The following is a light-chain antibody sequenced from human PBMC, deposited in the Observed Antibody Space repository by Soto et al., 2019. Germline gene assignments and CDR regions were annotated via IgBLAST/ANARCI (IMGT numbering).Light chain of an antibody. CDR2: GAS. V-gene: IGKV3-15*01. J-gene: IGKJ4*01. CDR3: QQYNNWPPDT. Sequence: EIVMTQSPATLSVSPGERATLSRRASQSVSSNLAWYQQKPGQAPRLLIYGASTRATGIPARFSGSGSGTEFTLTISSLQSEDFAVYYCQQYNNWPPDTFGGGTKVDIK. CDR1: QSVSSN.